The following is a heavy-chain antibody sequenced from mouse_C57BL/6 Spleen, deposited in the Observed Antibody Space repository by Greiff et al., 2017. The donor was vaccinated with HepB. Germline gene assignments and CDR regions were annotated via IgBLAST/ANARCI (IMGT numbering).Heavy chain of an antibody. V-gene: IGHV1-19*01. D-gene: IGHD4-1*01. Sequence: EVQLQQSGPVLVKPGASVKMSCKASGYTFTDYYMNWVKQSHGKSLEWIGVINPYNGGTSYNQKFKGKATLTVDKSSSTAYVELNSLTSEDSAVYYCARLLNWEGYFDVWGTGTTVTVSS. CDR2: INPYNGGT. J-gene: IGHJ1*03. CDR1: GYTFTDYY. CDR3: ARLLNWEGYFDV.